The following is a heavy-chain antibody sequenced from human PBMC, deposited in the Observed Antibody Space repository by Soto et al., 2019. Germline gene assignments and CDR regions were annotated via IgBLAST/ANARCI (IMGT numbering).Heavy chain of an antibody. Sequence: QVQLVQSGAEVKKPGASVKVSCKASGYSFNSYALHWVRQAPGQRLEWMAWINAGNRNTKYSQRFQGRVTVTRDTPANTTYMELRNLRSEDTAVYYCARASGAGWSRTDYAMGVWGQGTTVTVSS. CDR1: GYSFNSYA. D-gene: IGHD3-10*01. V-gene: IGHV1-3*01. J-gene: IGHJ6*02. CDR2: INAGNRNT. CDR3: ARASGAGWSRTDYAMGV.